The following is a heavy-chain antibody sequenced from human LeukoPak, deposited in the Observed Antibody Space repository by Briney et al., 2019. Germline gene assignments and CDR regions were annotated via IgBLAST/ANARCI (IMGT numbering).Heavy chain of an antibody. Sequence: SETLSLTCTVFGGSISSSSYYWGWIRQPPGKGLEWIGSIYYSGSTYYNPSLKSRVTISVDTSKNQFSLKLSSVTAADTAVYYCARDRSGSYLDYWGQGTLVTVSS. CDR1: GGSISSSSYY. CDR3: ARDRSGSYLDY. V-gene: IGHV4-39*07. D-gene: IGHD1-26*01. CDR2: IYYSGST. J-gene: IGHJ4*02.